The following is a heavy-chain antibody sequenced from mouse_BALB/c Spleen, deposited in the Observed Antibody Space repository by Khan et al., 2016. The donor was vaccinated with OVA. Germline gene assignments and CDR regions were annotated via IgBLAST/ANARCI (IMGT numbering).Heavy chain of an antibody. J-gene: IGHJ2*01. CDR1: GYTFTNYG. D-gene: IGHD2-1*01. CDR3: ARDGGNYVIDY. CDR2: INTYTGEP. Sequence: QVQLQQSGPELKKPGETVKISCKASGYTFTNYGMNWVKQAPGKGLKWMGWINTYTGEPTYAEEFKGRFAFSLETSASTAYLQISNLKNDDTATYFCARDGGNYVIDYWGQGTTRTVFS. V-gene: IGHV9-3*02.